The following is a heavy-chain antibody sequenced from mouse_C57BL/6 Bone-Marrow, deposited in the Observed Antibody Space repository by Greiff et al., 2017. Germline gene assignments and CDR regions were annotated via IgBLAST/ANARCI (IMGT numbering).Heavy chain of an antibody. CDR2: INYDGSST. D-gene: IGHD1-1*01. CDR1: GFTFSDYY. V-gene: IGHV5-16*01. J-gene: IGHJ1*03. Sequence: EVHLVESEGGLVQPGSSMKLSCTASGFTFSDYYMAWVRQVPEKGLEWVANINYDGSSTYYLDSLKSRFIISRDNAKNILYLQMSSLKSEDTATYYCARDIHYYGSSYWYFDVWGTGTTVTVSS. CDR3: ARDIHYYGSSYWYFDV.